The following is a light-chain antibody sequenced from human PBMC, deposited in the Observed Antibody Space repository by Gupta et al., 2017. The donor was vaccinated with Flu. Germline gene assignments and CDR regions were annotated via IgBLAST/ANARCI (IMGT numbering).Light chain of an antibody. CDR1: SSDVGGYNY. CDR3: SSYAGGPNLWV. V-gene: IGLV2-8*01. J-gene: IGLJ3*02. Sequence: RAVTISCTGSSSDVGGYNYVSWYQQHPGKAPKLMIFGVSRRPSGVPDRFSGSKSGNTASLTVSGLQAEDEAVYFCSSYAGGPNLWVFGGGTTL. CDR2: GVS.